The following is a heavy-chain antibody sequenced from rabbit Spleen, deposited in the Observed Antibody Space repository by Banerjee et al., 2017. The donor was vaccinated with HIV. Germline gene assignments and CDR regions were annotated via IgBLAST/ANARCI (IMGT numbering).Heavy chain of an antibody. J-gene: IGHJ4*01. D-gene: IGHD2-1*01. V-gene: IGHV1S47*01. CDR3: VRGSATMTMVITGYYLNL. Sequence: QEQLKETGGGLVQPGGSLKLSCKASGFDFSSYGVSWVRQAPGKGLEWIGYIDPVFGRTYYASWVNGRFSISRENTQNTVSLQMNSLTAADTATYFCVRGSATMTMVITGYYLNLWGPGTLVTVS. CDR1: GFDFSSYG. CDR2: IDPVFGRT.